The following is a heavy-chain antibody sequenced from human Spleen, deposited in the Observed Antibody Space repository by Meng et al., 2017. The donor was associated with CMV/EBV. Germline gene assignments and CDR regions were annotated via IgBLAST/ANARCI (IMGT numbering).Heavy chain of an antibody. CDR1: GFTFSSYA. CDR2: ISSTGTT. Sequence: GESLKISCAGSGFTFSSYAMSWVRQAPGKGLEWVSAISSTGTTYYADSVKGRFTISRDNAKNSLFLRMNSLRVEDTAVYYCVLKAGYDWGQGTLVTVSS. V-gene: IGHV3-23*01. CDR3: VLKAGYD. D-gene: IGHD3-3*01. J-gene: IGHJ4*02.